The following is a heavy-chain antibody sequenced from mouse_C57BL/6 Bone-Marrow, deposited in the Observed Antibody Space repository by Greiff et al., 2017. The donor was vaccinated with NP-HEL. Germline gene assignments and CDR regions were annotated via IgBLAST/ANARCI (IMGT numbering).Heavy chain of an antibody. D-gene: IGHD1-1*01. V-gene: IGHV7-3*01. CDR2: IRNKANGYTT. CDR1: GFTFTDYY. CDR3: ARLDYYGSSYDY. J-gene: IGHJ2*01. Sequence: EVQGVESGGGLVQPGGSLSLSCAASGFTFTDYYMSWVRQPPGKALEWLGFIRNKANGYTTEYSASVKGRFTISRDNSQSILYLLMNALRAEDRATYYCARLDYYGSSYDYWGQGTTLTVSS.